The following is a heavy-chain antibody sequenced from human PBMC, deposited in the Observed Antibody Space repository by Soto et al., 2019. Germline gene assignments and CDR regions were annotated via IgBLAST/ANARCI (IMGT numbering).Heavy chain of an antibody. CDR1: GYTFAAYY. V-gene: IGHV1-2*02. CDR3: ARELYRSSPKLYYYYGMDV. CDR2: INPNNGGT. J-gene: IGHJ6*02. D-gene: IGHD6-6*01. Sequence: QVQLVQSGAEVKKPGASVKVSCKASGYTFAAYYMHWVRQAPGQGLEWMGWINPNNGGTNYAQKFQGSVTMTRDTSISTAYMELSRLISDDMAVYYCARELYRSSPKLYYYYGMDVWGQGTTVTVSS.